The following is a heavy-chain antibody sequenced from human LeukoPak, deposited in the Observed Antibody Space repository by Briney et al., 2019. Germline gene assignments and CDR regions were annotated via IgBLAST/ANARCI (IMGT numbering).Heavy chain of an antibody. J-gene: IGHJ4*02. CDR1: GYTFTSSD. CDR3: ARGRPGLASAGTYDF. V-gene: IGHV1-8*01. Sequence: GASVKVSCKASGYTFTSSDINWVRQAPGQGLEWMGWMNPNSGKTGSARKFQGRVAMTKNISISTAYIEASSLGYEDTATYYCARGRPGLASAGTYDFWGQGTLITVSS. D-gene: IGHD6-13*01. CDR2: MNPNSGKT.